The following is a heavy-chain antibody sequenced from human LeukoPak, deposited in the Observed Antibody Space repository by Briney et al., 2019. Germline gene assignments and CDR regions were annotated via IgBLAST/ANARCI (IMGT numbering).Heavy chain of an antibody. CDR1: GGSISSSSSY. CDR3: AREGTGLVIITASFDY. V-gene: IGHV4-39*07. CDR2: IYYSGNT. Sequence: SETLSLTCTVSGGSISSSSSYWGWIRQPPGKGLEWIGRIYYSGNTYYNPSLKSRVTISVDTSKNDFSLKLTSVTAADTAVYYCAREGTGLVIITASFDYWGQGILVTVSS. J-gene: IGHJ4*02. D-gene: IGHD3-9*01.